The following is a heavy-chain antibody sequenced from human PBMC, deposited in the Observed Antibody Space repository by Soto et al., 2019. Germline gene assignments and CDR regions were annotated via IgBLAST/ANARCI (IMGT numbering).Heavy chain of an antibody. CDR3: ARVPNYGDYPYFFDY. Sequence: ASVKVSCKTSGYTFTSYAMHWVRQAPGQRLEWMGWINAGNGNTKYSQKFQGRVTITRDTSASTAYMELSSLRSEDTAVYHCARVPNYGDYPYFFDYWGQGTLVTVSS. D-gene: IGHD4-17*01. CDR1: GYTFTSYA. V-gene: IGHV1-3*01. CDR2: INAGNGNT. J-gene: IGHJ4*02.